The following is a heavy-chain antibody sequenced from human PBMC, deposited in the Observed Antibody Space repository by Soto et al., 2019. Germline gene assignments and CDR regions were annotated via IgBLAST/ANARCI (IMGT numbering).Heavy chain of an antibody. CDR1: GGTFSSYT. Sequence: VASVKVSCKASGGTFSSYTISWVRQAPGQGLEWMGRIIPILGIANYAQKFQGRVTITADKSTSTAYMELSSLRSEDTAVYYCARSGAPTGVHDYWGQGTLVTVSS. CDR3: ARSGAPTGVHDY. CDR2: IIPILGIA. D-gene: IGHD4-17*01. V-gene: IGHV1-69*02. J-gene: IGHJ4*02.